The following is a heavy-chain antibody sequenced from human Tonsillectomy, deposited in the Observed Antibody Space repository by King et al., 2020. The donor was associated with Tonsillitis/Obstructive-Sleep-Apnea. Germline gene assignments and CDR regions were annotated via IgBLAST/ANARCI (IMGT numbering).Heavy chain of an antibody. CDR2: ISGDGGST. D-gene: IGHD7-27*01. CDR1: GFTFDDYA. CDR3: WGHSPNFDS. Sequence: VQLVESGGGVVQPGGSLRLSCAASGFTFDDYAMHWVRQAPGKGLEWVSLISGDGGSTYYADSVKGRFTISRDNSKNSMYLQMNSLRTEDTALYYCWGHSPNFDSCGQGTLVTVSS. V-gene: IGHV3-43*02. J-gene: IGHJ4*02.